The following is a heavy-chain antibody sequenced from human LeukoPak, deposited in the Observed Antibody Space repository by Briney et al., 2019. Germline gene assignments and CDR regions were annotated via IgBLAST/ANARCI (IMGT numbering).Heavy chain of an antibody. CDR3: ARGELTGDAFDI. J-gene: IGHJ3*02. D-gene: IGHD7-27*01. V-gene: IGHV3-21*01. CDR2: ISSSSSYI. CDR1: GFTFSSYS. Sequence: GGSLRLSCAASGFTFSSYSMNWVLQAPGKGLEWVSSISSSSSYIYYADSVKGRFTISRDNAKNSLYLQMNSLRAEDTAVYYCARGELTGDAFDIWGQGTMVTVSS.